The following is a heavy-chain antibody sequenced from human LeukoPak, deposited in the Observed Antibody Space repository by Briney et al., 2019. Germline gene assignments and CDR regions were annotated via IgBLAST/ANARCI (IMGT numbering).Heavy chain of an antibody. CDR3: EKVFWGGNCFSSGMDV. V-gene: IGHV3-43*02. D-gene: IGHD2-21*02. J-gene: IGHJ6*02. Sequence: GGSLRLSCAASGFTFDHYAMHWVRQAPGKGLEWVSLFGGDGTTTYNADSVRGRFTISRDNSKNSLYLQMNSLTTEDTALYYCEKVFWGGNCFSSGMDVWGQGTRVPVS. CDR2: FGGDGTTT. CDR1: GFTFDHYA.